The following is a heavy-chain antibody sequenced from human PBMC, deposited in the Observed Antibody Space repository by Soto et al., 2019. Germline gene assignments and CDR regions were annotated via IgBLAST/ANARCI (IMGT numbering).Heavy chain of an antibody. CDR3: AKVPFSGVLSSYYYYYGMDV. D-gene: IGHD1-26*01. V-gene: IGHV3-30*18. J-gene: IGHJ6*02. CDR1: GFTFSSYG. Sequence: HPEGSLRLSCAASGFTFSSYGMHWVRQAPGKGLEWVAVISYDGSNKYYADSVKGRFTISRDNSKNTLYLQMNSLRAEDTAVYYCAKVPFSGVLSSYYYYYGMDVWGQGTTVTVSS. CDR2: ISYDGSNK.